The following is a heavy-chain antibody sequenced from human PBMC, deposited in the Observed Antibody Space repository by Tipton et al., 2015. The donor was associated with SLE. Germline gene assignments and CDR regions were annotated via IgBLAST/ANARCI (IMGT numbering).Heavy chain of an antibody. CDR2: TTGSGGST. J-gene: IGHJ4*02. CDR3: ANYGAGYSSSGGY. CDR1: GFTFSTYA. V-gene: IGHV3-23*01. D-gene: IGHD6-13*01. Sequence: GSLRLSCAASGFTFSTYAMSWVRQAPGKGLEWVSSTTGSGGSTYYADSVKGRFTISRDNSKNTLYLQMNSLRAEDTAVYYCANYGAGYSSSGGYWGQGTLVTVSS.